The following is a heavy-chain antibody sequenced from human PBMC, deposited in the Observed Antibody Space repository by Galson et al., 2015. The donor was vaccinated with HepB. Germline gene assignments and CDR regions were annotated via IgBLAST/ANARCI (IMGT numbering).Heavy chain of an antibody. Sequence: SVKVSCKASGYTFTSYAMHWVRQAPGQRLEWMGWINAGNGNTKYSQKFQGRVTITRNTSASTAYMELSSLRSEDTAVYYCARDSLCSSTSCYEPAFDIWGQGTMVTVSS. CDR1: GYTFTSYA. CDR2: INAGNGNT. CDR3: ARDSLCSSTSCYEPAFDI. D-gene: IGHD2-2*01. V-gene: IGHV1-3*01. J-gene: IGHJ3*02.